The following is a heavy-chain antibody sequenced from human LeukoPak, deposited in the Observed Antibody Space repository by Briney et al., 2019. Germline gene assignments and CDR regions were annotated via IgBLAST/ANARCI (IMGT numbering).Heavy chain of an antibody. D-gene: IGHD3-10*01. CDR3: ASRGRGVAKRYYYYYMDV. V-gene: IGHV4-34*01. J-gene: IGHJ6*03. CDR2: FNHSGST. CDR1: GGSFSGYY. Sequence: SETLSLTCAVYGGSFSGYYWSWIRQPPGKGLEWIGEFNHSGSTNYNPSLKSRVTISVDTSKNQFSLKLSSVTAADTAVYYCASRGRGVAKRYYYYYMDVWGKGTTVTVSS.